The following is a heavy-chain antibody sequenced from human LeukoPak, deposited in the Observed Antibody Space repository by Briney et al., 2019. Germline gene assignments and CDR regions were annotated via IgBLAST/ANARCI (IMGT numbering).Heavy chain of an antibody. CDR1: GFTFSSYS. CDR2: ISSSSSYI. Sequence: GGSLRLSCAASGFTFSSYSMNWVRQAPGKGLEWVSSISSSSSYIYYADSVKGRFTISRDNAKNSLYLQMNSLRAEDTAVYYCARDLRAIFGVDWGQGTLVTVSS. V-gene: IGHV3-21*01. D-gene: IGHD3-3*01. J-gene: IGHJ4*02. CDR3: ARDLRAIFGVD.